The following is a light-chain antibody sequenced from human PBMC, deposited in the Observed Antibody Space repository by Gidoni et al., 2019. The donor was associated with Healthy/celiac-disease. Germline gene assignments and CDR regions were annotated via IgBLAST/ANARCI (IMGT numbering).Light chain of an antibody. CDR1: QSISSY. Sequence: DIQMTQSPSSLSASLGDRVNITCRASQSISSYLNWYQQKPGKAPKLLIYAASSLQSGVPSRFSGSGSGTDFTLTISSLQPEDFATYYCQQSYSTLFTFGPGTKVDIK. CDR3: QQSYSTLFT. J-gene: IGKJ3*01. V-gene: IGKV1-39*01. CDR2: AAS.